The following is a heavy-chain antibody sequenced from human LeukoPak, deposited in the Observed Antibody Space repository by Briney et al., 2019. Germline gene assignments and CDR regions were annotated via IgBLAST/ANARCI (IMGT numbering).Heavy chain of an antibody. CDR1: SGSIGTYY. Sequence: SETLSLTCTVSSGSIGTYYWAWIRQTPGKGLEWIGYISYSGSTKHNPSLTRRITISLDTSKNQFSLELRSMTAADTAMYYCARQAGSFTTFDFWGQGTPVTVSS. V-gene: IGHV4-59*08. CDR3: ARQAGSFTTFDF. D-gene: IGHD1-26*01. J-gene: IGHJ4*02. CDR2: ISYSGST.